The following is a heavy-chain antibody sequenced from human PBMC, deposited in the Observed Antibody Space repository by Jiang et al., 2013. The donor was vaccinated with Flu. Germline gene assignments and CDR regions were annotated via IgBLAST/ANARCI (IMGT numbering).Heavy chain of an antibody. Sequence: SGAEVKKPGASVKVSCKTSGYTFTSYDINWVRQAIGQGLEWMGWMNPNSGNSGNAQKFQGRVTMTRSTSTSTMYMELSSLRSEDTAVYYCARGPGYYDSRAXVYYFDYWGQGTLVTVSS. V-gene: IGHV1-8*01. CDR1: GYTFTSYD. J-gene: IGHJ4*02. CDR3: ARGPGYYDSRAXVYYFDY. D-gene: IGHD3-22*01. CDR2: MNPNSGNS.